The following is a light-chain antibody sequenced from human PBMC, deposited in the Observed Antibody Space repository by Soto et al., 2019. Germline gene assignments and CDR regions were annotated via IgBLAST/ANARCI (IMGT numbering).Light chain of an antibody. CDR2: GAS. CDR1: QSVSNN. J-gene: IGKJ4*01. CDR3: QQYNNWPGT. Sequence: EIVMTQSPATLSVSPGERATLSCRASQSVSNNLAWYQQKPGQAPRLLIYGASIRATGIPARFSGSGSGTEFTLTISSLQSEDFAVYYCQQYNNWPGTFGGGTKVEIK. V-gene: IGKV3-15*01.